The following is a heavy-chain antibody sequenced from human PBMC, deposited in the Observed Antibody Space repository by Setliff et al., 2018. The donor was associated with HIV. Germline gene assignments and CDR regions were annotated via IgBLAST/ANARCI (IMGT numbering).Heavy chain of an antibody. J-gene: IGHJ5*02. CDR2: IYHSTT. CDR1: GYSISSGYY. D-gene: IGHD2-21*01. CDR3: ARYGGNSFWFDP. V-gene: IGHV4-38-2*01. Sequence: PSETLSLTCAVSGYSISSGYYWGWIRQPPGKGLEWIGSIYHSTTYYNPSLKSRVTISVDTSKNQFSLKLISVTAADTAVYYCARYGGNSFWFDPWGQGTLVTVSS.